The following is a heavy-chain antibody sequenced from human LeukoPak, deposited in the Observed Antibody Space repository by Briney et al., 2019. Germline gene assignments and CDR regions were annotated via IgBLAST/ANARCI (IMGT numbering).Heavy chain of an antibody. CDR1: GFTFSTYS. J-gene: IGHJ4*02. Sequence: GSLRLSCAASGFTFSTYSMSWVRQAPGKGLEWVAYISSGSSTIFYSDSVKGRFTTSRGNAKNSLYLQMNSLRAEDTAVYYCASSNRSWYSYWGQGSLVTVSS. D-gene: IGHD6-13*01. V-gene: IGHV3-48*04. CDR3: ASSNRSWYSY. CDR2: ISSGSSTI.